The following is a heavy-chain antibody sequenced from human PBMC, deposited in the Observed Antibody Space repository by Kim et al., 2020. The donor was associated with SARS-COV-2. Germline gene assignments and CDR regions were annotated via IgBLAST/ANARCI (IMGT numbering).Heavy chain of an antibody. J-gene: IGHJ4*02. CDR1: GFTFSSYE. CDR2: ISSSGSTI. V-gene: IGHV3-48*03. D-gene: IGHD2-2*01. Sequence: GGSLRLSCAASGFTFSSYEMNWVRQAPGKGLEWVSYISSSGSTIYYADSVKGRFTISRDNAKNSLYLQMNSLRAEDTAVYYCARGLVVPAAMPEPYFDYWGQGTLVTVSS. CDR3: ARGLVVPAAMPEPYFDY.